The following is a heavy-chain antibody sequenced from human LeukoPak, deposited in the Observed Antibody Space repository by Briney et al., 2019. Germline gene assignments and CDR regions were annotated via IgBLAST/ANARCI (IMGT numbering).Heavy chain of an antibody. J-gene: IGHJ4*02. CDR1: GYSISSGYY. D-gene: IGHD1-26*01. Sequence: PSETLSLTCAVSGYSISSGYYWGWIRQPPGKGLEWIGSIYHSGSTYYNPSLKSRVTISVDTSKNQFSLKLSSVTAADTAVYYCARKPGSHLDYWGQGTLVTVSS. CDR2: IYHSGST. CDR3: ARKPGSHLDY. V-gene: IGHV4-38-2*01.